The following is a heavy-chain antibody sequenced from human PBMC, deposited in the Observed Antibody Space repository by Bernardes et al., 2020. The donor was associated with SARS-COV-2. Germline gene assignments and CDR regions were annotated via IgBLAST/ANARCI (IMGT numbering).Heavy chain of an antibody. J-gene: IGHJ4*02. D-gene: IGHD2-2*01. CDR3: ARRPGGVVPAATGFFDY. CDR2: IYHSGST. V-gene: IGHV4-38-2*01. Sequence: LSLTCAVSGYSISSGYYWGWIRQPPGKGLEWIGSIYHSGSTYYNPSLKSRVTISVDTSKNQFSLKLSSVTAADTAVYYCARRPGGVVPAATGFFDYWGQGTLVTVSS. CDR1: GYSISSGYY.